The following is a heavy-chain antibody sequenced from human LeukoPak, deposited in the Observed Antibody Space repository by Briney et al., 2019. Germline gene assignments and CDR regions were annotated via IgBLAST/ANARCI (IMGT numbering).Heavy chain of an antibody. V-gene: IGHV4-31*03. D-gene: IGHD1-26*01. CDR1: GGSISSGGYY. CDR2: IYYSGST. Sequence: PSETLSLTCTVSGGSISSGGYYWSWIRQHPGKGLEWLGYIYYSGSTYYNPSLKSRVTISVDTSKNQFSLKMSSVTAADTAVYYCARALGVGATEWYFDLWGRGTLVTVSS. J-gene: IGHJ2*01. CDR3: ARALGVGATEWYFDL.